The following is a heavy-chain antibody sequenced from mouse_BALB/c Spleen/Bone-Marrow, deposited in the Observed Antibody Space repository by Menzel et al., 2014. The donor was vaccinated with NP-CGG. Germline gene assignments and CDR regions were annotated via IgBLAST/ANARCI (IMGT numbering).Heavy chain of an antibody. CDR3: ARKSYYDYDGRPWFAY. V-gene: IGHV5-9-3*01. Sequence: EVNLVESGGGLVKPGGSLKLSCAASGFTFSSYAMSWVRQTPEKRLEWVATISSGGSYTYYPDSVKGRFTISRDNAKNTLYLQMSSLGSEDTAMYYCARKSYYDYDGRPWFAYWGQGTLVTVSA. CDR2: ISSGGSYT. CDR1: GFTFSSYA. D-gene: IGHD2-4*01. J-gene: IGHJ3*01.